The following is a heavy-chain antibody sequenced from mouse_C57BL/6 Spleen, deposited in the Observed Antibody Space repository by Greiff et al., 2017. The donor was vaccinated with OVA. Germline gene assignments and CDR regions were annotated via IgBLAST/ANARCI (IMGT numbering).Heavy chain of an antibody. Sequence: QVQLKESGAELAKPGASVKLSCKASGYTFTSYWMHWVKQRPGQGLEWIGYINPSSGYTKYNQKLKDKATLTADKSSSTAYMQLSSLTYEDSAVYYCAKGDDGYYVGAMDYWGQGTSVTVSS. D-gene: IGHD2-3*01. CDR2: INPSSGYT. CDR3: AKGDDGYYVGAMDY. J-gene: IGHJ4*01. V-gene: IGHV1-7*01. CDR1: GYTFTSYW.